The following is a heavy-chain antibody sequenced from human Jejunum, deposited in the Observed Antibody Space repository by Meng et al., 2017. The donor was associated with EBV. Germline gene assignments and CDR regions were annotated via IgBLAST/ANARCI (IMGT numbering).Heavy chain of an antibody. CDR1: RGSFSGYY. V-gene: IGHV4-34*02. Sequence: VQLQQWGAGLVKPLETLSLTCAVYRGSFSGYYWSWIRQHPGKGLEWIGEINHSGSTNYNPSLRSRVTISVETSKNQFSLRLNSVTAADTAVYYCARVAFSYTTRSLDSWGQGTLVTVSS. CDR2: INHSGST. J-gene: IGHJ4*02. CDR3: ARVAFSYTTRSLDS. D-gene: IGHD3-16*02.